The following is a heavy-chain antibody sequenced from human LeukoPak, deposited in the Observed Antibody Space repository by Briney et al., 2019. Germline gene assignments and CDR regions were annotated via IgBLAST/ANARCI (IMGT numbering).Heavy chain of an antibody. CDR1: GFTFSSYS. D-gene: IGHD1-26*01. CDR3: ARERAVGATNRGVGYYGMDV. Sequence: AGGSLRLSCAASGFTFSSYSMNWVRQAPGKGLEWVSSISSSSSYIYYADLVKGRFTISRDNAKNSLYLQMNSLRAEDTAVYYCARERAVGATNRGVGYYGMDVWGQGTTVTVSS. CDR2: ISSSSSYI. V-gene: IGHV3-21*01. J-gene: IGHJ6*02.